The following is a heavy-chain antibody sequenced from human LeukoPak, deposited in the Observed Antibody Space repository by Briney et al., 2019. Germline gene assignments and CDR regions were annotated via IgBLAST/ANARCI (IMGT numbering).Heavy chain of an antibody. J-gene: IGHJ6*03. CDR1: GFTFSSYS. V-gene: IGHV3-23*01. Sequence: GGSLRLSCAASGFTFSSYSMNWVRQAPGKGLEWVSAISGSGSRTYYTDSVKGRFTISRDSSKNTLYLQVNSLRAEDTAVYYCAKDLVPRRIAARPGEAYYYMDVWGKGTTVTVSS. CDR3: AKDLVPRRIAARPGEAYYYMDV. CDR2: ISGSGSRT. D-gene: IGHD6-6*01.